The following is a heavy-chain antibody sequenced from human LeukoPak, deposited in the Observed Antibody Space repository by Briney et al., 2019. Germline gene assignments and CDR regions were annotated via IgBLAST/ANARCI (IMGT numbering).Heavy chain of an antibody. CDR3: ARFGVAGSIDY. V-gene: IGHV4-34*01. J-gene: IGHJ4*02. D-gene: IGHD3-3*01. CDR1: GGSFSGYY. Sequence: SETLSLTCAVYGGSFSGYYWSWIRQPPGKGLEWIGEINHSGSTNYNPSLKSRVTISVDTSKNQFSLKLSSVTAADTAVYYCARFGVAGSIDYWGQGTLVTVSS. CDR2: INHSGST.